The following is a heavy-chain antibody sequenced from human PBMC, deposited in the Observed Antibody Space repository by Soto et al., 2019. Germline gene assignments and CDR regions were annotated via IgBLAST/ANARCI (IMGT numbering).Heavy chain of an antibody. CDR3: ARSQGSSSSLEVYYYYYYGMDV. CDR1: GGTFGSYA. V-gene: IGHV1-69*01. D-gene: IGHD2-2*01. J-gene: IGHJ6*02. CDR2: IIPIPGTA. Sequence: QVQLVQSGAEVKKPGSSVKVSCKASGGTFGSYAISWVRQAPGQGLEWMGGIIPIPGTANYAQKFQDRVTIAADESTSTAYMELRSLKSEDTAVYYCARSQGSSSSLEVYYYYYYGMDVWGQGSAVTVS.